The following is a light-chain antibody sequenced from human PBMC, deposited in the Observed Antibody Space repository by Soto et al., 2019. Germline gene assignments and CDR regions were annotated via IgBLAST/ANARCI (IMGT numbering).Light chain of an antibody. CDR1: QGIRND. Sequence: AIQMTQSPSSLSASVGDRVTIACRASQGIRNDLGWYQQKPGKAPKLLIYAASSLQSGVPSRFSGSGSGTDFTLTISSLQPEDFETYYCLQDYNYPPTFGQGTKVDI. CDR2: AAS. CDR3: LQDYNYPPT. V-gene: IGKV1-6*01. J-gene: IGKJ1*01.